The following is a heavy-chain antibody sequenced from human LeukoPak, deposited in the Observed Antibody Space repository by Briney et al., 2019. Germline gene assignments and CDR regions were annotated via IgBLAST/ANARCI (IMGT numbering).Heavy chain of an antibody. CDR1: GGSISSYY. CDR2: IYYSGST. J-gene: IGHJ4*02. CDR3: AREGLKYNFDY. D-gene: IGHD2/OR15-2a*01. Sequence: PSETLSLACTVSGGSISSYYWSWIRQPPGKGLEWIGYIYYSGSTNYNPSLKSRVTISVDTSKNQFSLKLSSVTVADTAVYYCAREGLKYNFDYWGQGTLVTVSS. V-gene: IGHV4-59*01.